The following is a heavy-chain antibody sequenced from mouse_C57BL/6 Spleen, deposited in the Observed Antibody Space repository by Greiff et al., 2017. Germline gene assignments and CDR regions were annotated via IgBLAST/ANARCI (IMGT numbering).Heavy chain of an antibody. CDR2: INPNNSGT. CDR1: GYTFTDYY. Sequence: EVQLQQSGPELVKPGASVKISCKASGYTFTDYYMNWVKQSHGKSLEWIGDINPNNSGTSYNQKFKGKATLTVDKSSSTAYMELRSLTSEDSAVYYCARSGYEYEEDYYAMDYWGQGTSVTVSS. J-gene: IGHJ4*01. CDR3: ARSGYEYEEDYYAMDY. V-gene: IGHV1-26*01. D-gene: IGHD2-4*01.